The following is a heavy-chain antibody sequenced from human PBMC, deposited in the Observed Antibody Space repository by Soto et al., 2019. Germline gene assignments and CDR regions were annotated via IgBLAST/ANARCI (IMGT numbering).Heavy chain of an antibody. CDR2: IIPIVETP. Sequence: QVQLVQSGAEVKKPGSSMKVSCKASGGTFNSYDINWVRQAPGQGLEWMGGIIPIVETPKYAQKFQGRVSTNADESTNTVYMEVSSLRSEDTAMYYCARLSRPNYYDTSGFFKDNWFDPWGQGTLVTVSS. D-gene: IGHD3-22*01. CDR3: ARLSRPNYYDTSGFFKDNWFDP. J-gene: IGHJ5*02. CDR1: GGTFNSYD. V-gene: IGHV1-69*01.